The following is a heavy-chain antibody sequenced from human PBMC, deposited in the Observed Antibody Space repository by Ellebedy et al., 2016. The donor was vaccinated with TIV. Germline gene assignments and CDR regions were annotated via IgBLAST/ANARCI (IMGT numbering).Heavy chain of an antibody. CDR3: ARSTPDYDSSGYYYFDYFDY. Sequence: ASVKVSCKASGYTFTSYYMHWVRQAPGQGLEWMGIINPSGGSTSYAQKLQGRVTMTRDTSTSTVYMELSSLRSEDTAVYYCARSTPDYDSSGYYYFDYFDYWGQGTLVTVSS. D-gene: IGHD3-22*01. CDR1: GYTFTSYY. V-gene: IGHV1-46*04. CDR2: INPSGGST. J-gene: IGHJ4*02.